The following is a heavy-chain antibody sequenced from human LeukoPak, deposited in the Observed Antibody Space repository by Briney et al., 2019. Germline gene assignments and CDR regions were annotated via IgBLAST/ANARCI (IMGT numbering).Heavy chain of an antibody. CDR3: AKDSGYADYYYGMDV. Sequence: GGSLRLSCAASGFTFSSYAMSWVRQAPGKGLEWVSAISGSGGSTYYADSVRGRFTISRDNSKNTLHLQMNSLRAEDTAVYYCAKDSGYADYYYGMDVWGQGTTVTVSS. J-gene: IGHJ6*02. V-gene: IGHV3-23*01. CDR1: GFTFSSYA. D-gene: IGHD2-15*01. CDR2: ISGSGGST.